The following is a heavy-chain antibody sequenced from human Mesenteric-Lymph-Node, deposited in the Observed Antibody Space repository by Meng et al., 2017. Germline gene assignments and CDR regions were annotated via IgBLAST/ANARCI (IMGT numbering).Heavy chain of an antibody. CDR3: ARVVGYSNGWYTEFDY. V-gene: IGHV1-2*06. Sequence: ASVKVSCKASVYTFTGYYMHWVRQAPGQGLEWMGRINPNSGGTNYAQKLQGRVTMNREKSISTAYMELSRLRADDTAVYYCARVVGYSNGWYTEFDYWGQGTLVTVSS. J-gene: IGHJ4*02. D-gene: IGHD6-19*01. CDR1: VYTFTGYY. CDR2: INPNSGGT.